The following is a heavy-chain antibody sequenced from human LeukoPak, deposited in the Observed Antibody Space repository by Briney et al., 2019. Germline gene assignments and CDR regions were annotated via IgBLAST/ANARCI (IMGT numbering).Heavy chain of an antibody. CDR2: INSDGSST. D-gene: IGHD1-26*01. CDR1: GFTFSNYW. Sequence: GGSLRLSCAASGFTFSNYWMHWVRQAPGKGLVWVSRINSDGSSTSYADPVKGRFTISRDNAKNTLYLQMNSLRAEDTAVYYCARVSSGSYFGYYYYYMDVWGRGTTVTVSS. CDR3: ARVSSGSYFGYYYYYMDV. V-gene: IGHV3-74*01. J-gene: IGHJ6*03.